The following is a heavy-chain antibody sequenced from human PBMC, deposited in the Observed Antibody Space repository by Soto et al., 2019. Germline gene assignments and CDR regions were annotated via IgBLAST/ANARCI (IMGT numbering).Heavy chain of an antibody. J-gene: IGHJ1*01. V-gene: IGHV3-48*01. CDR2: ISSSGSTT. D-gene: IGHD6-19*01. CDR3: ARGDFSIGGWYASFYQH. Sequence: GGSLRPSCAASGFTFSDYSMNWVRQAPGKGLEWVAYISSSGSTTFYADSVKGRFTISRDNAKKSLYLQMNSLRAEDTSVFYCARGDFSIGGWYASFYQHWGQGTLVTVSS. CDR1: GFTFSDYS.